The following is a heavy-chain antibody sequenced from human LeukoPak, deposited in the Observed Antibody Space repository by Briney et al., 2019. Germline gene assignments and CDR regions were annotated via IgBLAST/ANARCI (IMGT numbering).Heavy chain of an antibody. D-gene: IGHD3-22*01. J-gene: IGHJ5*02. CDR2: ISGSGGST. V-gene: IGHV3-23*01. Sequence: PGGSLRLSCAASGFTFSSYAMSWVRQAPGKGLEWVSAISGSGGSTYYADSVKGRFTISRYNSKNTLYLQMNSLRAEDTAVYYCAKEGSYYDSSGPLSWFDPWGQGTLVTVSS. CDR1: GFTFSSYA. CDR3: AKEGSYYDSSGPLSWFDP.